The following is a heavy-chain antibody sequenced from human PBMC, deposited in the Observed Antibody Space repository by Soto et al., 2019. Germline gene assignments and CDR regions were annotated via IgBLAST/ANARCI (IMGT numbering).Heavy chain of an antibody. D-gene: IGHD2-2*01. CDR2: IYSGGST. CDR3: ARFVRSCSATTCSTRADV. V-gene: IGHV4-61*01. J-gene: IGHJ6*02. CDR1: GGFVNSDTHS. Sequence: SETLSLTCTVSGGFVNSDTHSWSWIRQTPGKRLEWIGFIYSGGSTKNPSLRSRVTMSVDTSKNQFSLKLRSVIVADTAVYRCARFVRSCSATTCSTRADVWGQGIMVTVSS.